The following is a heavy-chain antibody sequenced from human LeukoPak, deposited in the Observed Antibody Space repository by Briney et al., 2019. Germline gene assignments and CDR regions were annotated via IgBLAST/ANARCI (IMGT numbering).Heavy chain of an antibody. CDR1: GYSFTNYW. CDR2: IYPGDSDT. D-gene: IGHD6-19*01. CDR3: ARHSSSGWEH. J-gene: IGHJ1*01. Sequence: AESLKISCKGSGYSFTNYWIGWVRQMPGKGLEWMGIIYPGDSDTRYSPSLQGQVTISADKPITTAYLQWSSLKASDTAMYYCARHSSSGWEHWGQGTLVTVSS. V-gene: IGHV5-51*01.